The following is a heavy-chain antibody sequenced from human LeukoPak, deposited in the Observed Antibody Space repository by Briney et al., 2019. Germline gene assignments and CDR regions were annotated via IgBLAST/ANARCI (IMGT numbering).Heavy chain of an antibody. V-gene: IGHV4-59*01. CDR3: GRCFRWSDY. Sequence: PPQTLSPTRTVSGGSTSGYYSGWVRHPPGEGLEWIDCIHSTRSTNYNPPLKSRVTMSVDTSKSQFSPDPTAVTAADTAVYYCGRCFRWSDYWGQGALVTVSS. J-gene: IGHJ4*02. D-gene: IGHD4-23*01. CDR2: IHSTRST. CDR1: GGSTSGYY.